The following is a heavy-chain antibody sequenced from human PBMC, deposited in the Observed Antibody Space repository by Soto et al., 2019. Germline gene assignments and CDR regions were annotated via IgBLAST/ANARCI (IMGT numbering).Heavy chain of an antibody. D-gene: IGHD2-15*01. CDR1: GGSISSGGYY. J-gene: IGHJ5*02. CDR3: AREIVVVVAARSNWFDP. CDR2: IYYSGST. V-gene: IGHV4-31*03. Sequence: PSETLSLTCTVSGGSISSGGYYWSWIRQHPGKGLEWIGYIYYSGSTYYNPSLKSRVTISVDTSKNHFSLKLSSVTAADTAVYYCAREIVVVVAARSNWFDPWGQGTLVTVSS.